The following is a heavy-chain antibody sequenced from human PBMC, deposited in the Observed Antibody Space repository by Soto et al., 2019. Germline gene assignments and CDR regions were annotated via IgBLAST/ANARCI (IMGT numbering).Heavy chain of an antibody. CDR2: ISYDGSNT. D-gene: IGHD3-10*01. CDR3: VGGQYYFDY. Sequence: QVLLVESGGGVVQPGRSLRLSCAASGFAFTTYGMHWVREGPGKGLEWVAVISYDGSNTYYADSVKGRFTISRDNSKNTLYLQMNSLRTEDKALYYCVGGQYYFDYRGQGTLVTVSS. J-gene: IGHJ4*02. V-gene: IGHV3-30*03. CDR1: GFAFTTYG.